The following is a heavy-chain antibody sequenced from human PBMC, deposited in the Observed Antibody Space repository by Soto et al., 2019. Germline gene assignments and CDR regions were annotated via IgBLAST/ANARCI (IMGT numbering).Heavy chain of an antibody. D-gene: IGHD6-13*01. J-gene: IGHJ4*02. V-gene: IGHV4-4*02. CDR3: ARDLRAATGTRELGY. CDR1: GGSISSSNW. CDR2: IYHSGST. Sequence: QVQLQESGPGLVKPSGTLSLTCAVSGGSISSSNWWSWVRQPPGKGLEWIGEIYHSGSTNYNPSLKSRVTLSVDTSKNQFSLKLSSVTAADTAVYYCARDLRAATGTRELGYWGQGTLVTVSS.